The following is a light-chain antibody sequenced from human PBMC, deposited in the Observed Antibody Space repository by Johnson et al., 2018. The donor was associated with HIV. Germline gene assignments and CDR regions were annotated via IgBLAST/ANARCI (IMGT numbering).Light chain of an antibody. CDR1: SSNIGNNY. J-gene: IGLJ1*01. Sequence: VLTQPPSVSAAPGQKVTISCSGSSSNIGNNYVSWYQHLPGTAPKLLIYDNNKRPSGVPDRFSGSKSGTSASLAISGLQAEDEADYYCAAWDDSLNGSYVFGTGTKVTVL. CDR2: DNN. V-gene: IGLV1-51*01. CDR3: AAWDDSLNGSYV.